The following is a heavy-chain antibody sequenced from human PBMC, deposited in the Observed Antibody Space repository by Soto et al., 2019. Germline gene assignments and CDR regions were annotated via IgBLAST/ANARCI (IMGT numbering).Heavy chain of an antibody. Sequence: QVHLVQSGAEVRKPGASVKVSCKGSGYTFTTYGITWVRQAPGQGLAWMGWISAHNDNTNYAQKVQGRVTVTRDTSTSTAYMELRNLRSDDTAVYYCARGRYGDYWGQGDLVTVSS. V-gene: IGHV1-18*01. CDR1: GYTFTTYG. CDR2: ISAHNDNT. CDR3: ARGRYGDY. J-gene: IGHJ4*02. D-gene: IGHD1-1*01.